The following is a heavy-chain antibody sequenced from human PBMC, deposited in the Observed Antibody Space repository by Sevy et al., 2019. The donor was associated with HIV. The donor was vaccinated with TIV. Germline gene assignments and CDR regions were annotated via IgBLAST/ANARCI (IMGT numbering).Heavy chain of an antibody. CDR2: INPSGGNT. CDR3: ARVEGYYYDSSGFYPRGYFDF. J-gene: IGHJ4*02. CDR1: GYTFTHSY. V-gene: IGHV1-46*01. D-gene: IGHD3-22*01. Sequence: ASVKVSCKASGYTFTHSYMHWVRQAPGQGLEWMGIINPSGGNTEYAQKFQGRVTMTRDTSTSTVYMELSSLRSEDTGVYFCARVEGYYYDSSGFYPRGYFDFWGQGTLVTVSS.